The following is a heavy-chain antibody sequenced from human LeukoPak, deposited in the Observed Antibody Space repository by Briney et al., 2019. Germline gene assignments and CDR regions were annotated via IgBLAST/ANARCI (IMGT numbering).Heavy chain of an antibody. CDR3: ARATAPYCSSTSCYYYYYMDV. Sequence: GASVKVSCKASGYMFTNYGISWVRQAPGQGLEWMGWISAYNYNTNYAQKFQGRVTMTRDTSISTAYMELSRLRSDDTAVYYCARATAPYCSSTSCYYYYYMDVWGKGTTVTISS. D-gene: IGHD2-2*01. CDR1: GYMFTNYG. V-gene: IGHV1-18*01. J-gene: IGHJ6*03. CDR2: ISAYNYNT.